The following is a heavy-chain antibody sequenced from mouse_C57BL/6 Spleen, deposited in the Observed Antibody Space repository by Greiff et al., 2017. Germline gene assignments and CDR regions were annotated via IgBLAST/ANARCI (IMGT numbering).Heavy chain of an antibody. CDR2: IYPRSGNT. J-gene: IGHJ2*01. CDR3: ARSTTEYYFDY. CDR1: GYTFTSYG. V-gene: IGHV1-81*01. Sequence: VQVVESGAELARPGASVKLSCKASGYTFTSYGISWVKQRTGQGLEWIGEIYPRSGNTYYNEKFKGKATLTADKSSSTAYMELRSLTSEDSAVYFCARSTTEYYFDYGGQGTTLTVSS. D-gene: IGHD1-1*01.